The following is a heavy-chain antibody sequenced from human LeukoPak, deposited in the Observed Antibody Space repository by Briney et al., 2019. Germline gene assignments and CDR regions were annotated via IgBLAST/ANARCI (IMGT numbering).Heavy chain of an antibody. D-gene: IGHD2-15*01. V-gene: IGHV3-21*01. Sequence: PGRSLRLSCAASGFTFSSYSMNWVRQAPGKGLEWVSSISSSSSYIYYADSVKGRFTISRDNAKNSLYLQMNSLRAEDTAVYYCATTFPYCSSGTCTLGGQGTLVTVSS. CDR2: ISSSSSYI. CDR3: ATTFPYCSSGTCTL. J-gene: IGHJ4*02. CDR1: GFTFSSYS.